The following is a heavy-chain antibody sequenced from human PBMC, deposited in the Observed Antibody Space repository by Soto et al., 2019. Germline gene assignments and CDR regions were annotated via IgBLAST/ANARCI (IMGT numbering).Heavy chain of an antibody. Sequence: ASVKVSCKSSGYTFTRYGMHWVRQAPGQRLEWMGWINAANGNTNYAQKFQERVTITRDMSTSTAYMELSSLRSEDTAVYYCAADAGIAVAGSDYWGQGTLVTVSS. CDR3: AADAGIAVAGSDY. CDR1: GYTFTRYG. V-gene: IGHV1-3*01. CDR2: INAANGNT. J-gene: IGHJ4*02. D-gene: IGHD6-19*01.